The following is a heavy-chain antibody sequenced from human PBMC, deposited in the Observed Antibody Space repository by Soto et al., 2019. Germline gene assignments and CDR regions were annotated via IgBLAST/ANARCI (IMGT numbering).Heavy chain of an antibody. D-gene: IGHD4-17*01. CDR1: GYTFTSYA. J-gene: IGHJ6*02. Sequence: QVQLVQSGAEVKKPGASVKVSCKASGYTFTSYAMHWVRQALGQRLEWMGWINAGNGNTKYSKKFQGRVTITRDTSASTVYMELSSLRSEDTAVDYCASAYGDLTYPYGMDVWGHGTTVTVTS. CDR2: INAGNGNT. V-gene: IGHV1-3*01. CDR3: ASAYGDLTYPYGMDV.